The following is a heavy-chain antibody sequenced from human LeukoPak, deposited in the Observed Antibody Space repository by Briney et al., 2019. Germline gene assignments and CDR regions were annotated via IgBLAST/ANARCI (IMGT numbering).Heavy chain of an antibody. Sequence: LTGGSLRLSCTASGFTFSSHAMSWVRQAPGKGLEWVSVFSGTGDSTYYADSVKGRFTISRDNSKNTLYLQMNSLRAEDTALYYCAKGNGGSCYSSFDYWGQGAPVTVSS. J-gene: IGHJ4*02. CDR3: AKGNGGSCYSSFDY. CDR2: FSGTGDST. D-gene: IGHD2-15*01. CDR1: GFTFSSHA. V-gene: IGHV3-23*01.